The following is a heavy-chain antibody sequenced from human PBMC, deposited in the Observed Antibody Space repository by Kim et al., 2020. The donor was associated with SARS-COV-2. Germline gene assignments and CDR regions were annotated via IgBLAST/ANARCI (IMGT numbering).Heavy chain of an antibody. J-gene: IGHJ4*02. V-gene: IGHV1-2*02. Sequence: ASVKVSCKASGYTFTGYYMHWVRQAPGQGLEWMGWINPNSGGTNYAQKFQGRVTMTRDTSISTAYMELSRLKSDDTAVYYCARAQNPKDCGGDCYPSYYFDYWGQGTLVTVSS. CDR1: GYTFTGYY. CDR3: ARAQNPKDCGGDCYPSYYFDY. D-gene: IGHD2-21*01. CDR2: INPNSGGT.